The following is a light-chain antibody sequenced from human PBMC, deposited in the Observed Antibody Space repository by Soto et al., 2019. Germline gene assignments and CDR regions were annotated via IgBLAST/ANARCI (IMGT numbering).Light chain of an antibody. Sequence: NGLTQSPDTLSLTPGERATLSCRASQSVSSSYLAWYQQKPGQAPRLLIYGASSRATGIPDRFSGSGSGTDFTLTISRLEPEDFAVYYCQQYGSSPPITFGQGTRLEIK. V-gene: IGKV3-20*01. CDR1: QSVSSSY. CDR3: QQYGSSPPIT. J-gene: IGKJ5*01. CDR2: GAS.